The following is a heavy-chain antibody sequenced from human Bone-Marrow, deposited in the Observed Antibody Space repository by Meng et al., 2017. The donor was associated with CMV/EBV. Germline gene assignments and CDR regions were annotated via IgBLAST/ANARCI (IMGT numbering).Heavy chain of an antibody. D-gene: IGHD2-2*01. CDR2: ISYDGSNK. V-gene: IGHV3-30*03. J-gene: IGHJ5*02. Sequence: SLKISCAASGFIFSTYGMHWVRQAPGKGLEWMAVISYDGSNKYYADSVKGRFTISRDNSKNTLYLQMNSLRAEDTAVYYCARDRGEGYCSSTSCPGRFDPWGQGTLVTVSS. CDR3: ARDRGEGYCSSTSCPGRFDP. CDR1: GFIFSTYG.